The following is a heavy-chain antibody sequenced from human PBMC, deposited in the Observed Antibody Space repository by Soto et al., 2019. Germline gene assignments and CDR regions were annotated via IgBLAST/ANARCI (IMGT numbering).Heavy chain of an antibody. CDR2: ISGYNGKT. CDR1: GYSFTTYV. J-gene: IGHJ6*04. Sequence: QVQLVQCRGEVKKPGASVKVSCKTSGYSFTTYVISWVRQAPGQGLEWMGWISGYNGKTNYAQKLPGRVPMSTDTSTSPAYIAMRSLRSDATAIYYCPGYGPATYAYFGMDVWGAESMVTVPS. CDR3: PGYGPATYAYFGMDV. V-gene: IGHV1-18*01. D-gene: IGHD4-17*01.